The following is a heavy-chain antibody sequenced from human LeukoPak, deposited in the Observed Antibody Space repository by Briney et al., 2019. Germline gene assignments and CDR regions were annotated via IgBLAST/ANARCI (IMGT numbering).Heavy chain of an antibody. CDR2: IYHSGGT. CDR1: GGSISSGGYY. D-gene: IGHD6-13*01. CDR3: ARSLYCSSWYVGY. V-gene: IGHV4-30-2*01. Sequence: SETLSLTCTVSGGSISSGGYYWSWIRQPPGKGLEWLGYIYHSGGTYYNPSLKSRVTKSVDRSKNQFSLKLSSVTAADTAVYYCARSLYCSSWYVGYWGQGTLVTVSS. J-gene: IGHJ4*02.